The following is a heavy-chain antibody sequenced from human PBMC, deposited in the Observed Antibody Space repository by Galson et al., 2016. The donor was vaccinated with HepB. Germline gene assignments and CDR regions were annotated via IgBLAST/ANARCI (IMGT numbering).Heavy chain of an antibody. J-gene: IGHJ4*02. Sequence: SLRLSCAASGFSLETYAMSWVRQAPGKRLEWVSFISGSGGSKHYADSVRGRFSVSRDNAQNILYMQMNTLRAEDTAVYYCARHRYSYGLYFDQWGQGTLVSVSS. CDR3: ARHRYSYGLYFDQ. CDR2: ISGSGGSK. D-gene: IGHD5-18*01. CDR1: GFSLETYA. V-gene: IGHV3-23*01.